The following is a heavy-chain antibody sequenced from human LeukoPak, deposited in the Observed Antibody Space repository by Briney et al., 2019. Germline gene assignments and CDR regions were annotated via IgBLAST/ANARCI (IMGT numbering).Heavy chain of an antibody. Sequence: GGSLRLSCAASGFTVSSNYMSWVRQAPGKGLEWVSAISGSGGSTYYADSVKGRFTISRDNSKNTLYLQMNSLRAEDTAVYYCAKDPSAMVNNWGQGTLVTVSS. J-gene: IGHJ4*02. V-gene: IGHV3-23*01. CDR1: GFTVSSNY. CDR3: AKDPSAMVNN. CDR2: ISGSGGST. D-gene: IGHD5-18*01.